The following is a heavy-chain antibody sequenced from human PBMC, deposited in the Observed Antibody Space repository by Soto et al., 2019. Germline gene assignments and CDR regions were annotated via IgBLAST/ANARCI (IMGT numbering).Heavy chain of an antibody. J-gene: IGHJ6*02. V-gene: IGHV1-69*02. CDR1: GGTFRSHT. CDR3: ARSSGSYAVVFTPSPYGMDV. D-gene: IGHD1-26*01. Sequence: QVQLVQSGAEVKKPGSSVKVSCKASGGTFRSHTLSWVRQAPGQGLEWMGRVIPILGVANYAQIFQGRLTITADKATSTGYMELNRLRSEDTAVYYCARSSGSYAVVFTPSPYGMDVWGQGTTVTVSS. CDR2: VIPILGVA.